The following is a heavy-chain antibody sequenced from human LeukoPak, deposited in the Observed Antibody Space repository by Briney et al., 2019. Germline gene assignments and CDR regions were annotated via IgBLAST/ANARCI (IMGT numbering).Heavy chain of an antibody. V-gene: IGHV3-23*01. CDR3: AKDRPYSITIFGVVITEYYFDY. Sequence: GGSLRLSCAASGFTFSSYAMSWVRQAPGEGLEWVSAISGSGGSTYYADSVKGRFTISRDNSKNTLYLQMNSLRAEDTAVYYCAKDRPYSITIFGVVITEYYFDYWGQGTLVTVSS. J-gene: IGHJ4*02. CDR1: GFTFSSYA. D-gene: IGHD3-3*01. CDR2: ISGSGGST.